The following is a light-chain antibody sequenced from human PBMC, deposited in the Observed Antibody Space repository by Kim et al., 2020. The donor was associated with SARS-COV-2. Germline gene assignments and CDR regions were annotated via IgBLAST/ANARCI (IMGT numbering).Light chain of an antibody. Sequence: ASVGDTVTITCRARQDIGNGLAWYQQKPGTAPKRLMYAASNLQSGVPSRFSGSGSETEFTLTISSLQPEDFAIYYCLQYNDFPWTFGQGTKVDIK. CDR1: QDIGNG. J-gene: IGKJ1*01. V-gene: IGKV1-17*01. CDR3: LQYNDFPWT. CDR2: AAS.